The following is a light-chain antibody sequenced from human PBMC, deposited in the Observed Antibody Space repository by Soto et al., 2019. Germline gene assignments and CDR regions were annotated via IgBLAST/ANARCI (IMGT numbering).Light chain of an antibody. CDR2: DAS. Sequence: EIVLTQSPATLSLSPGERATLSCRASQSVSSYLAWYQQKPGQAPRLLIYDASTRATGIPARFIGSGSGTDFTVTIGSLEPEDFAVYYCQHRINWPLTFGGGTKVEIK. CDR1: QSVSSY. CDR3: QHRINWPLT. J-gene: IGKJ4*01. V-gene: IGKV3-11*01.